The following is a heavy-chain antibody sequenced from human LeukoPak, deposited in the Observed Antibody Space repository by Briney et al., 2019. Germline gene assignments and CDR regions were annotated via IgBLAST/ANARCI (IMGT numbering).Heavy chain of an antibody. CDR2: IYYSGST. CDR3: TRIPVGYSYGSVDY. J-gene: IGHJ4*02. Sequence: SETLSLTCTVSGGSISSYYWSWIRQPPGKGLEWIGYIYYSGSTNYNPSLKSRVTISVDTSKNQFSLKLSSVTAADTAVYYCTRIPVGYSYGSVDYWGQGTLVTVSS. D-gene: IGHD5-18*01. CDR1: GGSISSYY. V-gene: IGHV4-59*08.